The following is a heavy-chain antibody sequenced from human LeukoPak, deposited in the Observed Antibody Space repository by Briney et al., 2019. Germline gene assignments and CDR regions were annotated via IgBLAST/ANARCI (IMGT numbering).Heavy chain of an antibody. CDR3: ARIYGYRSDY. D-gene: IGHD5-24*01. CDR2: IWYDGSKS. J-gene: IGHJ4*02. Sequence: PGGSLRLSCAASGLPFSSHGMHWVRQAPGKGLEWVAVIWYDGSKSYYTDSVKGRFTISRDNSKNMLYLQMNSLRVEDTGVYYCARIYGYRSDYWGQGPLVTVSS. CDR1: GLPFSSHG. V-gene: IGHV3-33*01.